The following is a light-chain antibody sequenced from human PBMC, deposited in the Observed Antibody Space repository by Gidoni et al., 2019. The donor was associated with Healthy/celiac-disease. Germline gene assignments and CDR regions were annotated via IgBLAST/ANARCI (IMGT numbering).Light chain of an antibody. J-gene: IGKJ3*01. CDR1: QDISNY. CDR3: QRL. CDR2: DAS. Sequence: DIQMTQSPSSLSASVGDRVTITCQASQDISNYLNWYQQKPGKAPKLLIYDASNLETGVPSRFSGSGSGTDFTFTISSLQPEDIATYYFQRLFGPGTKVDIK. V-gene: IGKV1-33*01.